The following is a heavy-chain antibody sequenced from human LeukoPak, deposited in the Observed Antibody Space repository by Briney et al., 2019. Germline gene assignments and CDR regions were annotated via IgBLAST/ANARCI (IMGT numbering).Heavy chain of an antibody. CDR1: GYSISSGYY. D-gene: IGHD3-10*01. V-gene: IGHV4-38-2*02. CDR3: ARVEEGYGSGRRGNFYYYYMDV. Sequence: SETLSLTCTVSGYSISSGYYWGWIRQPPGKGLEWIGSIDHSGRTFYNPSLKSRVTISVDTSKNQFSLKLSSVTTADTAVYYCARVEEGYGSGRRGNFYYYYMDVWGKGTTVTISS. J-gene: IGHJ6*03. CDR2: IDHSGRT.